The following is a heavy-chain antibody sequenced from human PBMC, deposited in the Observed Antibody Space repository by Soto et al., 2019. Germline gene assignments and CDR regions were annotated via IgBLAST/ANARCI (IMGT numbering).Heavy chain of an antibody. CDR1: GGSISSGGYS. CDR2: IYHSGST. CDR3: ARETYYDSSGYYHGAFDI. J-gene: IGHJ3*02. Sequence: KPSETLSLTCAVSGGSISSGGYSWSWIRQPPGKGLEWIGYIYHSGSTYYNPSLKSRVTISVDRSKNQFSLKLSSVTAADTAVYYCARETYYDSSGYYHGAFDIWGQGTMVTVSS. V-gene: IGHV4-30-2*01. D-gene: IGHD3-22*01.